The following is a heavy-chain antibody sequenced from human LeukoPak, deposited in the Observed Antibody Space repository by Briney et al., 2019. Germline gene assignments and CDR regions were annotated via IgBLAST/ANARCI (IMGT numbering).Heavy chain of an antibody. CDR1: GGTFSSYA. Sequence: SVKVSCKASGGTFSSYAISWVRQAPGQGLEWMGGIIPIFGTANYAQKFQGRVTITADKSTSTAYMELSSLRSEDTAVYYCARDRWGSSSAIYYYYYYMDVWGKGTTVTVSS. D-gene: IGHD6-6*01. J-gene: IGHJ6*03. V-gene: IGHV1-69*06. CDR3: ARDRWGSSSAIYYYYYYMDV. CDR2: IIPIFGTA.